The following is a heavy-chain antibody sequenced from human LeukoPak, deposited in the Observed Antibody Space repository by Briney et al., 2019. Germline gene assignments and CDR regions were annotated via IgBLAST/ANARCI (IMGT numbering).Heavy chain of an antibody. Sequence: PSETLSLTCAVYGGSFSGYYWSWIRQPPGKGLEWIGEINHSGSTNYNPSLKSRVTISVDTSKNQFSLKLSSVTAADTAVYYCASLYYYDSSGYYFDAFDIWGQGTMVTVSS. D-gene: IGHD3-22*01. J-gene: IGHJ3*02. CDR1: GGSFSGYY. V-gene: IGHV4-34*01. CDR3: ASLYYYDSSGYYFDAFDI. CDR2: INHSGST.